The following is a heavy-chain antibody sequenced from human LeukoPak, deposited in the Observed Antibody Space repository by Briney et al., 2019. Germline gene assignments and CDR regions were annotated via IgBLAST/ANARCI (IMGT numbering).Heavy chain of an antibody. V-gene: IGHV4-59*01. CDR1: GDSISRYY. Sequence: PSETLSLTCTVSGDSISRYYCSWIRQPPGKGLEWMGNIYYSGSTNYNPSLKSRVTISVDTSKNQFSLKLPSLTAADTAVYYCARSAYYGSGSYLSSWFDPWGQGTLVTVSS. D-gene: IGHD3-10*01. CDR2: IYYSGST. CDR3: ARSAYYGSGSYLSSWFDP. J-gene: IGHJ5*02.